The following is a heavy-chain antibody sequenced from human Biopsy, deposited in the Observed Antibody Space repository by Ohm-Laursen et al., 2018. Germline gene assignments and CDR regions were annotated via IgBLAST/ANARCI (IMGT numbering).Heavy chain of an antibody. J-gene: IGHJ6*02. CDR1: GYSISTGYY. V-gene: IGHV4-38-2*01. D-gene: IGHD7-27*01. CDR2: IYYSGST. Sequence: SETLSLTCAVSGYSISTGYYWSWIRQPPGKGLECIGCIYYSGSTNYSPSLMTRFTKTSDTTKNQFSLKLSSVTAADTAVYYCARLWGGYHFHGMDVWGQGTTVTVSS. CDR3: ARLWGGYHFHGMDV.